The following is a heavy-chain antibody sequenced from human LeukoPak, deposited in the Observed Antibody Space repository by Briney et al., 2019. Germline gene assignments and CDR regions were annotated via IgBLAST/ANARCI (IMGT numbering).Heavy chain of an antibody. V-gene: IGHV4-59*01. Sequence: SETLSLTCTVSGGSISSYYWSWIRQPPGKGLEWIGSIYYSGSTNYNPSLKSRVTISVDTSKNQFSLKLSSVTAADTAVYYCARGGPDFWSGYRLYGMDVWGQGTTVTVSS. CDR1: GGSISSYY. CDR2: IYYSGST. J-gene: IGHJ6*02. CDR3: ARGGPDFWSGYRLYGMDV. D-gene: IGHD3-3*01.